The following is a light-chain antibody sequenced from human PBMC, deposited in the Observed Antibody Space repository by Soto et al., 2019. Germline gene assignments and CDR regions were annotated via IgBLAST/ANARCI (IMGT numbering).Light chain of an antibody. CDR3: QQYGSSPWT. V-gene: IGKV3-20*01. CDR1: QSLSSIY. Sequence: EIVLTQSPGTLSFSPGERATLSCRASQSLSSIYLAWYQQKPGQAPRLLIYGASSRATGIPDRFSGSGSGTDFTLTITRLEPEEFAVYYCQQYGSSPWTFGQGTKVEIK. CDR2: GAS. J-gene: IGKJ1*01.